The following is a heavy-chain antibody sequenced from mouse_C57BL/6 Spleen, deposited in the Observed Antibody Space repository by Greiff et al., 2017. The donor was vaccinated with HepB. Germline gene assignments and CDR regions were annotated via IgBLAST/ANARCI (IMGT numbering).Heavy chain of an antibody. Sequence: VQLQQSGPGLVQPSQSLSITCTVSGFSLTSYGVHWVRQSPGKGLEWLGVIWSGGSTDYNAAFISRLSISKDNSKIQVFFKMNSLQADDTAIYYCARSLLPYWYFDVWGTGTTVTVSS. D-gene: IGHD2-10*01. CDR2: IWSGGST. CDR3: ARSLLPYWYFDV. V-gene: IGHV2-2*01. J-gene: IGHJ1*03. CDR1: GFSLTSYG.